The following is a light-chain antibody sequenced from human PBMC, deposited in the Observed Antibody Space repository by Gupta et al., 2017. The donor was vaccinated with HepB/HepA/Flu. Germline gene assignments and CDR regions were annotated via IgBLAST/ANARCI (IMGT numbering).Light chain of an antibody. V-gene: IGLV2-23*02. CDR2: EVA. CDR1: SRDVAKHQL. CDR3: YSYTGSNTALT. Sequence: AQPQPASVPGSLGQSTTISCSGTSRDVAKHQLLSKYQHTPVKAPKLIIYEVAKRPSGIARRFSVSKYGSTAALTISGLQDADDADYYCYSYTGSNTALTFGGGTKLTVL. J-gene: IGLJ2*01.